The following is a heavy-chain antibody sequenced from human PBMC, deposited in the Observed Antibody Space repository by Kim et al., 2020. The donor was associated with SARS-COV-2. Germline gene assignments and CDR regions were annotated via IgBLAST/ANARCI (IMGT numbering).Heavy chain of an antibody. Sequence: GGSLRLSCAASGFTFSSYDMHWVRQATGKGLEWVSAIGTAGDTYYPGSVKGRFTISRENAKNSLYLQMNSLRAGDTAVYYCARVRRENYYDSCGYYYLGQGDLGTVSS. J-gene: IGHJ4*02. CDR3: ARVRRENYYDSCGYYY. D-gene: IGHD3-22*01. CDR1: GFTFSSYD. V-gene: IGHV3-13*01. CDR2: IGTAGDT.